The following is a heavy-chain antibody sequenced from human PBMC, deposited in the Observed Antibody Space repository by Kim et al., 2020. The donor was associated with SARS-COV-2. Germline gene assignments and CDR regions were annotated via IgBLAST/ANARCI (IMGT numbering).Heavy chain of an antibody. CDR3: AKGSFDY. CDR2: DGGST. V-gene: IGHV3-43*01. Sequence: DGGSTYYADSVKGRFTISRDNSKNSLYLQMNSLRTEDTALYYCAKGSFDYWGQGTLVTVSS. J-gene: IGHJ4*02.